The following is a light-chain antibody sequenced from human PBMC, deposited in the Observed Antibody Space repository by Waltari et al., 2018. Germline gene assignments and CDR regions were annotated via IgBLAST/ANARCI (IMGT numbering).Light chain of an antibody. V-gene: IGLV3-21*02. J-gene: IGLJ1*01. CDR2: DDG. Sequence: SYVLTQPPSVSVAPGQTARITCDGNKIGSKNVHWYQQKPGQAPVLVVYDDGDRPSGIPEGCSGSNSGNTATLTISRVDAGDEADYYCQVWDSGSDHYVFGTVTKVTVL. CDR3: QVWDSGSDHYV. CDR1: KIGSKN.